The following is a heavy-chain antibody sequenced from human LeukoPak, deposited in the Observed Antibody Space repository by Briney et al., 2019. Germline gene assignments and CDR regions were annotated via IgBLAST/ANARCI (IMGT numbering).Heavy chain of an antibody. V-gene: IGHV3-9*03. CDR2: ISWNSGSI. J-gene: IGHJ3*02. D-gene: IGHD4-17*01. CDR3: EKDNCCGEAGAFDS. Sequence: GGSLRLSCAASGFTFDDYAMHWVRQAPGKGPEWVSAISWNSGSIGYADSVKGRFTISSDNAKNSLYVQMNSLRSEDMGLYYCEKDNCCGEAGAFDSWGQGTMVTVSS. CDR1: GFTFDDYA.